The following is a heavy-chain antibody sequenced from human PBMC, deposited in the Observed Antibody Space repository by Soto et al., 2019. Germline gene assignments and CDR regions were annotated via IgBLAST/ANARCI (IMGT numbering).Heavy chain of an antibody. J-gene: IGHJ6*02. V-gene: IGHV5-51*03. Sequence: GASVKVSCKASGYAFTSYGISWVRQMPGKGLECMGIIYPGDSDTRYSPSFQGQVTISADKSISTAYLQWSSLKASDTAMYYCARTAAAGKYYYGMDVWGQGTTVTVS. CDR2: IYPGDSDT. CDR3: ARTAAAGKYYYGMDV. CDR1: GYAFTSYG. D-gene: IGHD6-13*01.